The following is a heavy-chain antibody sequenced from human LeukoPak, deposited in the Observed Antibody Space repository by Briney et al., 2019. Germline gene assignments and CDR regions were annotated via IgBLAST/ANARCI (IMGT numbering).Heavy chain of an antibody. CDR1: GFTVSSNS. V-gene: IGHV3-53*01. Sequence: GGSLRLSCAASGFTVSSNSMSCVRQAPGKGLEWVSVIYSGGTYYADSVKGRFTISRDNSKNTLYLQMSSLRAEDTAVYYCAKITMAWAKAFDIWGQGTMVTVSS. CDR2: IYSGGT. CDR3: AKITMAWAKAFDI. D-gene: IGHD3-10*01. J-gene: IGHJ3*02.